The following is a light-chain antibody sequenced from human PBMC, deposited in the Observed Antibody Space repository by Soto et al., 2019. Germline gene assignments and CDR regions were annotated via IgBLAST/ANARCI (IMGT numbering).Light chain of an antibody. V-gene: IGLV1-51*01. Sequence: QSVLTQPPSVSAAPGQKVTISCSGSSSNIGNNYVSWYQQLPGTAPKLLIYDNNKRPSGIPDRFSGSKSGTSATLGITGLQTGDEADYYCGTWDSSLSAVVFGGWTKVTFL. CDR2: DNN. CDR3: GTWDSSLSAVV. CDR1: SSNIGNNY. J-gene: IGLJ2*01.